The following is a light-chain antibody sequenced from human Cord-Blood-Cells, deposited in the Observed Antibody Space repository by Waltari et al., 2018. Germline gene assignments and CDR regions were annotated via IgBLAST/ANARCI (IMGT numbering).Light chain of an antibody. Sequence: AIRVTQSPSSFSASTGDRVTSTCRASQGISSYLAWYQQKPGKAPKLLIYAASTLQSGVPSRFSGSGSGTDFTLTISCLQSEDFATYYCQQYYSYPPLTFGGGTKVEIK. CDR1: QGISSY. V-gene: IGKV1-8*01. CDR2: AAS. J-gene: IGKJ4*01. CDR3: QQYYSYPPLT.